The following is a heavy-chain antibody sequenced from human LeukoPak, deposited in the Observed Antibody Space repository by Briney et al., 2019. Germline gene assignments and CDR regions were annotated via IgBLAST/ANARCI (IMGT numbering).Heavy chain of an antibody. J-gene: IGHJ4*02. CDR3: AKDRDVWGSLLDY. D-gene: IGHD3-16*01. V-gene: IGHV3-23*01. CDR2: ISGSGAST. CDR1: GFTYSSYA. Sequence: PGGSLRLSCAASGFTYSSYAMNWVRQAPGKGLEWVSTISGSGASTYYADSVKGRFTISRDNSKITLYLQMNSLRAEDTAVYYCAKDRDVWGSLLDYWGQGTLVTVSS.